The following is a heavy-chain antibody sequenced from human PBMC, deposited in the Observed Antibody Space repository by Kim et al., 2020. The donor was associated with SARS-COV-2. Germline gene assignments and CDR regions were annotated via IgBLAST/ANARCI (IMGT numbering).Heavy chain of an antibody. CDR2: ISYSGST. CDR1: GGSISSSSYY. J-gene: IGHJ4*01. D-gene: IGHD1-20*01. Sequence: SETLSLTCSVSGGSISSSSYYWGWIRQPPVKGLEWIGSISYSGSTYYKPSLKSRVTISVDTSKNQFSLKLTSVTAADTAIYYCARIGITGNGRWIFGYWG. CDR3: ARIGITGNGRWIFGY. V-gene: IGHV4-39*01.